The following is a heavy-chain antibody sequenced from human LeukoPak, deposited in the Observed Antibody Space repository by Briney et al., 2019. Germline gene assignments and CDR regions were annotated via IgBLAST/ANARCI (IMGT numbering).Heavy chain of an antibody. D-gene: IGHD3-22*01. CDR3: ARDPTLEYYYDSSGYPGRLYYYYYGMDV. V-gene: IGHV1-69*04. Sequence: SVKVSCKASVGTFSSYAISWVRQAPGQGLEWMGRIILILGIANYAQKFQGRATITADKSASTAYMELSSLRSEDTAVYYCARDPTLEYYYDSSGYPGRLYYYYYGMDVWGQGTTVTVSS. CDR1: VGTFSSYA. J-gene: IGHJ6*02. CDR2: IILILGIA.